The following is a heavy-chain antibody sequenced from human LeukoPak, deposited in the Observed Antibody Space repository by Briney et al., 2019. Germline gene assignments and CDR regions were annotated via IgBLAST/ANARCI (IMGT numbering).Heavy chain of an antibody. V-gene: IGHV3-21*01. D-gene: IGHD3-10*01. J-gene: IGHJ6*02. CDR2: ISSSSSHI. CDR1: GFTFGSYS. Sequence: AGGSLRLSCAASGFTFGSYSMNWVRQAPGKGLEWVSSISSSSSHIYYADSVKGRFTISRDNAKNSLYLQMNSLRAEDTAVYYCARGRVTMVRGATHYYYYGMDVWGQGTTVTVSS. CDR3: ARGRVTMVRGATHYYYYGMDV.